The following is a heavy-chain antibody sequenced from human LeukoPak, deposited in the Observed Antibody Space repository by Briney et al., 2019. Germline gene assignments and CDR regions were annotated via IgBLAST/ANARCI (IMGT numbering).Heavy chain of an antibody. J-gene: IGHJ4*02. Sequence: PSETLSLTCAVYGGSFSGYYWGWIRQPPGKGLEWIGSIYYSGSTYYNPSLKSRVTISVDTSKNQFSLKLSSLTAADTAVYYCARGGDSSSWYGGGFDYWGQGTLVTVSS. V-gene: IGHV4-34*01. CDR1: GGSFSGYY. D-gene: IGHD6-13*01. CDR3: ARGGDSSSWYGGGFDY. CDR2: IYYSGST.